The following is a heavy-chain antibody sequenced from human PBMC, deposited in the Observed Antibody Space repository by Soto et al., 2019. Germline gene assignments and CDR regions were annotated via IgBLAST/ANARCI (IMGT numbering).Heavy chain of an antibody. CDR1: GFTFSSYS. J-gene: IGHJ3*02. Sequence: GGSLRLSCAASGFTFSSYSMNWVRQAPGKGLEWVSSISSSSSYIYYADSVKGRFTISRDNAKNSLYLQMNSLRAEDTAVYYCASSGPWDYVWGSYRDRFDAFDIWGQGTMVTVSS. V-gene: IGHV3-21*01. CDR2: ISSSSSYI. CDR3: ASSGPWDYVWGSYRDRFDAFDI. D-gene: IGHD3-16*02.